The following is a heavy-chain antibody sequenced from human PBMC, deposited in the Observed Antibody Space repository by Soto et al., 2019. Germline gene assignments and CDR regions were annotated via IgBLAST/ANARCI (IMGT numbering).Heavy chain of an antibody. CDR1: GYTFTSYG. V-gene: IGHV1-18*01. CDR2: ISAYSGST. Sequence: GASVKVSCKASGYTFTSYGISWVRQAPGQGLEWMGIISAYSGSTSYAQKLRGRVTMTTDTSTTTVYMELTNLRSDDTAVYYCARCIQGDYYYGMDVWGQGTTVTVSS. D-gene: IGHD5-18*01. J-gene: IGHJ6*02. CDR3: ARCIQGDYYYGMDV.